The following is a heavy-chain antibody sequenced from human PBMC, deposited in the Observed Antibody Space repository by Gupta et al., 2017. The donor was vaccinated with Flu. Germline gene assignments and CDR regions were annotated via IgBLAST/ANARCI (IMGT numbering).Heavy chain of an antibody. Sequence: QVQLQESGPGLVKPSETLSLTCAVSGYSISSGYYWGWIRQPPGKGLEWIGSIYHSGSTYYNPSLKSRVTISVDTSKNQFSLKLSSVTAADTAVYYCARARISSSFFDYWGQGTLVTVSS. CDR3: ARARISSSFFDY. V-gene: IGHV4-38-2*01. CDR2: IYHSGST. CDR1: GYSISSGYY. J-gene: IGHJ4*02. D-gene: IGHD6-6*01.